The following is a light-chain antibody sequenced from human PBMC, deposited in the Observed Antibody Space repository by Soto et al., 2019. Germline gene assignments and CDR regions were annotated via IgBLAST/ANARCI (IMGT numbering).Light chain of an antibody. V-gene: IGKV3-11*01. CDR2: DAS. Sequence: EIVLTQSPATLSLSPGERVTLSCRASQGVRSALGWYQQKPGQAPRLLIYDASNRATGIPARFSGSGSGTDFTLTIRRLEPEDFAVYYSQQRLKWPITFGQGTRLEIK. CDR1: QGVRSA. J-gene: IGKJ5*01. CDR3: QQRLKWPIT.